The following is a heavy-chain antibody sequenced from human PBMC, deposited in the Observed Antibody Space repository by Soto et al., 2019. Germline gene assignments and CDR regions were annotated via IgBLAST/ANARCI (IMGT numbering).Heavy chain of an antibody. CDR3: ARVPTSLLWFGGKDYYYYYMDV. Sequence: GGSLRLSCAASGFTFSSYSMNWVRQAPGKGLEWVSSISSSSSYIYYADSVKGRFTISRDNAKNSLYLQMNSLRAEDTAVYYCARVPTSLLWFGGKDYYYYYMDVWGKGTTVTVSS. CDR2: ISSSSSYI. V-gene: IGHV3-21*01. CDR1: GFTFSSYS. J-gene: IGHJ6*03. D-gene: IGHD3-10*01.